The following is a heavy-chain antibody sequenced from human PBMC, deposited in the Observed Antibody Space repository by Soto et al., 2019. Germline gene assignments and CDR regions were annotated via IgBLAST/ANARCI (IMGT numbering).Heavy chain of an antibody. CDR1: GFTFSDYY. D-gene: IGHD3-22*01. CDR3: ASPPLPYDSSGYYGY. J-gene: IGHJ4*02. Sequence: PGGSLRLSCAASGFTFSDYYMSWIRQAPGKGLEWVSYISSSSSYTNYADSVEGRFTISRDNAKNSLYLQMNSLRAEDTAVYYCASPPLPYDSSGYYGYWGQGTLVTVSS. V-gene: IGHV3-11*06. CDR2: ISSSSSYT.